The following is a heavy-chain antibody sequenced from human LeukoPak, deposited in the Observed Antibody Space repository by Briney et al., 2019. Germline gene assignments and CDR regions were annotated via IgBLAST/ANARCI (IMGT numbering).Heavy chain of an antibody. Sequence: GESLKISCKGSGYSFTSYWISWVRQMPGKGLEWMGRIDPSDSYTNYSPSFQGHVTISADKSISTAYLQRSSLKASDTAMYYCARLLQDCSSTSCYTGYWYFDLWGRGTLVTVSS. D-gene: IGHD2-2*02. CDR3: ARLLQDCSSTSCYTGYWYFDL. J-gene: IGHJ2*01. CDR1: GYSFTSYW. V-gene: IGHV5-10-1*01. CDR2: IDPSDSYT.